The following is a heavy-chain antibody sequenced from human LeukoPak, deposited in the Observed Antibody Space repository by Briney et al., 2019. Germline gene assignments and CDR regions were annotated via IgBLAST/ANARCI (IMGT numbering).Heavy chain of an antibody. Sequence: ASVKVSCKASGYTFTGYYMHWVRQAPGQGLEWMGRINPNSGGTNYAQKFQGRVTMTRDTSISTAYMELSRLRSDDTAVYYCASYPHYYYDSSGYYWGQGTLVTVSS. D-gene: IGHD3-22*01. J-gene: IGHJ4*02. CDR3: ASYPHYYYDSSGYY. V-gene: IGHV1-2*06. CDR2: INPNSGGT. CDR1: GYTFTGYY.